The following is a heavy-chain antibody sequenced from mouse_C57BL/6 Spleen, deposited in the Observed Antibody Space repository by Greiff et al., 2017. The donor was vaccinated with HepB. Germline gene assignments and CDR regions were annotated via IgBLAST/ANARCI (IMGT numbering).Heavy chain of an antibody. CDR2: IHPNSGST. V-gene: IGHV1-64*01. CDR3: ALPVNWAFDY. J-gene: IGHJ2*01. D-gene: IGHD4-1*01. CDR1: GYTFTSYW. Sequence: QVQLQQPGAELVKPGASVKLSCKASGYTFTSYWMHWVKQRPGQGLEWIGMIHPNSGSTNYNEKFKSKPTLTVDKSSSTAYMQLSSLTSEDSAVYYCALPVNWAFDYWGQGTTLTVSS.